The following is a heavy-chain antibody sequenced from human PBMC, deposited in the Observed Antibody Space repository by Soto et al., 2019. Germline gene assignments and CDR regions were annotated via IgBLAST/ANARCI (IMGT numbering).Heavy chain of an antibody. Sequence: EVQLVESGGGSVQPGGSLRLSCAASGFTFSSYWMHWVRQGPGKGLVWVSRINRDGRSTSYADSVKGRFTISRDNAKNTLYLQMNSLRAEDTAVYYCARSSSWYSYDAFDIWGQGTMVTVSS. CDR2: INRDGRST. CDR3: ARSSSWYSYDAFDI. J-gene: IGHJ3*02. V-gene: IGHV3-74*01. CDR1: GFTFSSYW. D-gene: IGHD6-13*01.